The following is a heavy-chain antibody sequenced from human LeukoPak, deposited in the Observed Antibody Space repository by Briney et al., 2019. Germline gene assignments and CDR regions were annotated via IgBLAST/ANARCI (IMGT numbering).Heavy chain of an antibody. V-gene: IGHV3-23*01. CDR1: GFTFSSYA. D-gene: IGHD1-7*01. CDR2: ISASGSST. J-gene: IGHJ4*02. CDR3: AKDGIGRAGTTDY. Sequence: GGSLRLSCAASGFTFSSYAMSWVRQAPGKGLEWVSSISASGSSTYYAESVKGRFTISRDNSKNTLFLQMNSLRAEDTAVYYCAKDGIGRAGTTDYWGQGTLVTVSS.